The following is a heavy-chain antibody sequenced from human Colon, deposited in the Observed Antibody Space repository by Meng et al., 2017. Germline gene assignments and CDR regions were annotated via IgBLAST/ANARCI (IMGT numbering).Heavy chain of an antibody. V-gene: IGHV4-4*02. Sequence: QVHRHEAGPGLVKPSGTRSLTCSVSGDSSSSDIWWSWVRQPPGKGLEWIGEVYHRGDTNYNPSLKSRVDISVDKSKNQFYLSLFSVTAADTAVYYCGRDQGRELINHWGQGTLVTVSS. CDR1: GDSSSSDIW. J-gene: IGHJ4*02. CDR2: VYHRGDT. CDR3: GRDQGRELINH. D-gene: IGHD1-7*01.